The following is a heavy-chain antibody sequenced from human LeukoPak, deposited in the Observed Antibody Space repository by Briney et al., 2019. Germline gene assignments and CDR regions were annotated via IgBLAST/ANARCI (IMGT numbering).Heavy chain of an antibody. Sequence: GGSLRLSCAASGFIFSSYAMSWVRQAPGKGLEWVSGFSGGDGSTSYADSVKGRFTISRDNSKNTLYLQMNSLRAEDTAVYYCAKGKVVPATIYDYWGQGTLVTVSS. CDR1: GFIFSSYA. V-gene: IGHV3-23*01. CDR3: AKGKVVPATIYDY. J-gene: IGHJ4*02. CDR2: FSGGDGST. D-gene: IGHD2-2*02.